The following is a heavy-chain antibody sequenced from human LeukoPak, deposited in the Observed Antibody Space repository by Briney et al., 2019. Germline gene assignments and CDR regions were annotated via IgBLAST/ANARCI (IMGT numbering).Heavy chain of an antibody. J-gene: IGHJ6*02. CDR3: ASNWNYVRGYGMDV. CDR2: INQDGSEK. V-gene: IGHV3-7*01. Sequence: GGSLRLSCAASGFSFSNYLVTWVRQAPGKRLQWVANINQDGSEKHYVDSVRGRFTISRDNAKNSLYLQMNSLRAEDTAVYYCASNWNYVRGYGMDVWGQGTTVTVSS. D-gene: IGHD1-7*01. CDR1: GFSFSNYL.